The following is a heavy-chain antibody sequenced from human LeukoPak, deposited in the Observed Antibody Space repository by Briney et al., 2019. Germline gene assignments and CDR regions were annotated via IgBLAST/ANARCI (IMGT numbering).Heavy chain of an antibody. D-gene: IGHD1-26*01. CDR1: GFRFSGYW. J-gene: IGHJ4*02. Sequence: GGSLRLSCAASGFRFSGYWMTWVRQAPGKGLEWVANMKGDGSETSYVTSVRGRFTISRDNAKNSLYLQMNNLRAGDTAVYYCAKAYSGSFFDYWGQGTLVTVSS. CDR3: AKAYSGSFFDY. V-gene: IGHV3-7*03. CDR2: MKGDGSET.